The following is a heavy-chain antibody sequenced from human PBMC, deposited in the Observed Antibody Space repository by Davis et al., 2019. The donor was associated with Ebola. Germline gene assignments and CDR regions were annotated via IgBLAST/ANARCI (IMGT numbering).Heavy chain of an antibody. Sequence: PGGSLRLSCAASGFISSRNVMSWVRQAPGKGLEWVSSISVRSITYHADSVKGRFTISRDNSKNTLYLQMNSLRAEDTAVYYCAKVHPPTTVTTGWFDPWGKGTLVTVSS. CDR3: AKVHPPTTVTTGWFDP. CDR2: ISVRSIT. D-gene: IGHD4-17*01. V-gene: IGHV3-23*01. CDR1: GFISSRNV. J-gene: IGHJ5*02.